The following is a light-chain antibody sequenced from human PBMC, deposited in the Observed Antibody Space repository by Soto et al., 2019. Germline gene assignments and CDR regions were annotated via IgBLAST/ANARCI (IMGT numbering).Light chain of an antibody. CDR3: QQFGSSPGFT. CDR1: ESIEGRY. Sequence: EIVLTQSPATLSLSPGERATLSCRASESIEGRYLAWYQQRPGQAPRLLIYGTSSRATGIPDRFSGSGSGTDFSLTISRLEPEDFAVYYCQQFGSSPGFTFGPGTKVDIK. V-gene: IGKV3-20*01. CDR2: GTS. J-gene: IGKJ3*01.